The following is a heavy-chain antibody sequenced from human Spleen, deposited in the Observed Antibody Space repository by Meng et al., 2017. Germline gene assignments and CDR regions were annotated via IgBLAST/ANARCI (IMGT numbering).Heavy chain of an antibody. D-gene: IGHD7-27*01. J-gene: IGHJ5*02. CDR2: IYYSGST. V-gene: IGHV4-31*11. CDR3: ARDTPPRVGRFDP. CDR1: GGSISSGGYY. Sequence: QVQLQEAGPGLVKPSGTLSLTCAVSGGSISSGGYYWSWIRQHPGKGLEWIGYIYYSGSTYYNPSLKSRVTISVDTSKNQFSLKLSSVTAADTAVYYCARDTPPRVGRFDPWGQGTLVTVSS.